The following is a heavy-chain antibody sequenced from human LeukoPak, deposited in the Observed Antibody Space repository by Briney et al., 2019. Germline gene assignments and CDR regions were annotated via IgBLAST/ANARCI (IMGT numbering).Heavy chain of an antibody. CDR3: ARGGGNLLPYFDPKYYYYMDV. V-gene: IGHV4-34*01. Sequence: SETLSLTCAVYGGSFSGYYWSWIRQPPEKRLKWVGEINHSGSTNSNPALKTRVTVSVDTSKNQFSLKLSSVTAADTAVYYCARGGGNLLPYFDPKYYYYMDVWGKGTTVTVSS. J-gene: IGHJ6*03. CDR2: INHSGST. D-gene: IGHD3-9*01. CDR1: GGSFSGYY.